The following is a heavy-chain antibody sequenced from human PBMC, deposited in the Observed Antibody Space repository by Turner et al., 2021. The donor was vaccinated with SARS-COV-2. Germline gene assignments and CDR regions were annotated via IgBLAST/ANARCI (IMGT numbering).Heavy chain of an antibody. CDR1: GGTFSSHA. D-gene: IGHD2-2*01. CDR3: ARAREDIVVVPAAMRSGYYGMDV. CDR2: IIPIVGTA. Sequence: QVQLVQSGAEVKKPGSSVKVYCKASGGTFSSHAISWVRQAPGQGLEWMGGIIPIVGTAKYAQKFQGRVTITADESTSTAYMELSSLRSEDTAVYYCARAREDIVVVPAAMRSGYYGMDVWGQGTTVTVSS. V-gene: IGHV1-69*01. J-gene: IGHJ6*02.